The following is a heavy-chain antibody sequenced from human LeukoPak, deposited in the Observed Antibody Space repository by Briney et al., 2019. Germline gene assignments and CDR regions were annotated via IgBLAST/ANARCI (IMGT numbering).Heavy chain of an antibody. V-gene: IGHV3-48*01. CDR2: ISSSSSTI. D-gene: IGHD2-15*01. Sequence: GGSLRLSCAASGFTFSSYSMNWVRQAPGKGLEWVSYISSSSSTIYYADSVKGRFAISRDNAKNSLYLQMNSLRAEDTAVYYCARPFCSGGSCYSPIPGPAHWGQGTLVAVSS. CDR3: ARPFCSGGSCYSPIPGPAH. CDR1: GFTFSSYS. J-gene: IGHJ4*02.